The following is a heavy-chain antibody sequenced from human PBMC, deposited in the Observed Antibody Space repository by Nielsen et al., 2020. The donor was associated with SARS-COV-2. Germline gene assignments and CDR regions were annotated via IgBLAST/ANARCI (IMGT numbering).Heavy chain of an antibody. D-gene: IGHD3-10*01. CDR3: ARDEVGPYGSGSYRSGDY. Sequence: ASVKVSCKASGYTFTSYAMNWVRQAPGQGLEWMGWINTNTGNPTYAQGFTGRFVFSLDTSVSTAYLQISSLKAEDTAVYYCARDEVGPYGSGSYRSGDYWGQGTLVTVSS. V-gene: IGHV7-4-1*02. CDR1: GYTFTSYA. J-gene: IGHJ4*02. CDR2: INTNTGNP.